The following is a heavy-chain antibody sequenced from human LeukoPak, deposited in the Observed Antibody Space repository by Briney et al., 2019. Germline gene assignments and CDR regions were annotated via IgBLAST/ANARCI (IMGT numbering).Heavy chain of an antibody. CDR1: GGSFSGYY. J-gene: IGHJ4*02. CDR2: INHSGST. CDR3: ARTTYYYDSSGSTGIDY. D-gene: IGHD3-22*01. V-gene: IGHV4-34*01. Sequence: SETLSLTCAAYGGSFSGYYWSWIRQPPGKGLEWIGEINHSGSTNYNPSLKSRVTISVDTSKNQFSLKLSSVTAADTAVYYCARTTYYYDSSGSTGIDYWGQGTLVTVSS.